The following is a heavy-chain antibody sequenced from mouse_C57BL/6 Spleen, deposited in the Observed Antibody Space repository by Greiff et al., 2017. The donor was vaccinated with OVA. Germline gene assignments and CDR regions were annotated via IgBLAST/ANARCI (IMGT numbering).Heavy chain of an antibody. D-gene: IGHD1-1*01. J-gene: IGHJ4*01. Sequence: VQLKQSGPELVKPGASVKISCKASGYSFTDYNMNWVKQSNGKSLEWIGVINPNYGTTSYNQKFKGKATLTVDQSSSTAYMQLNSLTSEDSAVYYCARWGSSSLYYYAMDYWGQGTSVTVSS. V-gene: IGHV1-39*01. CDR2: INPNYGTT. CDR1: GYSFTDYN. CDR3: ARWGSSSLYYYAMDY.